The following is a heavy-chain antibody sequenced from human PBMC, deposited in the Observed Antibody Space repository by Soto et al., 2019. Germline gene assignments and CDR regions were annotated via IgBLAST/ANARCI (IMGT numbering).Heavy chain of an antibody. V-gene: IGHV1-18*01. J-gene: IGHJ6*02. CDR1: GYTFSTYG. Sequence: ASVKVSCKASGYTFSTYGISWVRQGPGQGLEWMGWISGYNGNTHYEEKVQDRIKMTTDTSTSTTYLELRSLRSDDTAVYFCARDPGFGFGYSYAFAMDVWGQGTTVTVSS. D-gene: IGHD5-18*01. CDR2: ISGYNGNT. CDR3: ARDPGFGFGYSYAFAMDV.